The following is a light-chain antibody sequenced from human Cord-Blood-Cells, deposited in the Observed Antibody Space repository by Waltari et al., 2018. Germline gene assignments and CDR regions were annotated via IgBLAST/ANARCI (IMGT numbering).Light chain of an antibody. CDR2: EVS. V-gene: IGLV2-14*01. J-gene: IGLJ1*01. Sequence: QSGLTQPASVSGSPGQSITISCTGTSSDVGGYNYVSWYQQHPGKAPKLMIYEVSNRPSGVSNRFSGSKSGNTASLTISGLQAEDEADYYCSSYTSSSTLDYVFGTGTKVTVL. CDR3: SSYTSSSTLDYV. CDR1: SSDVGGYNY.